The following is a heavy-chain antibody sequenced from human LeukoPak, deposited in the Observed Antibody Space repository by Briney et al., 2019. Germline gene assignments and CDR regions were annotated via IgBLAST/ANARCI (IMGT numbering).Heavy chain of an antibody. J-gene: IGHJ4*02. D-gene: IGHD6-13*01. Sequence: SETLSLTCTVSGASISSYHWSWIRQPPGKGLEWIGDLFNSGGTSYNASLKSRVTVSVDTSKKQVSLKVSSVTAADTAVYYCARASAAGPPYYFDYWGQGTLVTVSS. CDR1: GASISSYH. V-gene: IGHV4-59*01. CDR3: ARASAAGPPYYFDY. CDR2: LFNSGGT.